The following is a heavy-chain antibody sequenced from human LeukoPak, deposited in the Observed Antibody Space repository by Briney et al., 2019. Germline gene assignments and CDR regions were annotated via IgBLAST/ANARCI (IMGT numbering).Heavy chain of an antibody. V-gene: IGHV1-3*01. CDR3: SSSGVEEWQGLHF. CDR2: INAGNGNT. CDR1: GYTFTSYA. Sequence: GASVKVSCKASGYTFTSYAMHWVRQAPGQRLEWMGWINAGNGNTKYSQKFQGRVTITRDTSASTAYMELSSLRSEDTAVYYCSSSGVEEWQGLHFWGQGTLVTVSS. J-gene: IGHJ4*02. D-gene: IGHD3-3*01.